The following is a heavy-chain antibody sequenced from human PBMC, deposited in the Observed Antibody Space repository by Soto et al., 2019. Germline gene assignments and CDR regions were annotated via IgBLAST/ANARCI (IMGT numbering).Heavy chain of an antibody. CDR3: ARERGRWLQLRYYYYGMDV. D-gene: IGHD5-12*01. Sequence: ASVKVSCKASGYTFTGYYMHWVRQAPGQGLEWMGWINPNSGGTNYAQKFQGRVTMTRDTSISTAYMELSRLRSDDTAVYYCARERGRWLQLRYYYYGMDVVGQGTTVTVSS. J-gene: IGHJ6*02. CDR1: GYTFTGYY. V-gene: IGHV1-2*02. CDR2: INPNSGGT.